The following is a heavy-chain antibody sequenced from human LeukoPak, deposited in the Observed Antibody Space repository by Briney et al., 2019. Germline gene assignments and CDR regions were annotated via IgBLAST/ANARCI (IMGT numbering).Heavy chain of an antibody. CDR1: GYTSNNYG. CDR2: ISVYNGHT. Sequence: ASVKVSCKASGYTSNNYGFSWVRQAPGQGLEWMGWISVYNGHTKNAQKFQGRVTMTRDTSISTAYMELSRMRSDDTAVYYCARSFGSPRGMFYSSGFYYFDYWGQGTLVTVSS. V-gene: IGHV1-18*01. D-gene: IGHD6-19*01. CDR3: ARSFGSPRGMFYSSGFYYFDY. J-gene: IGHJ4*02.